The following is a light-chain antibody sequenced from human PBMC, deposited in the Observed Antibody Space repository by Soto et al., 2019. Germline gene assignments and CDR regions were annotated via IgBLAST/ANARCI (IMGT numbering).Light chain of an antibody. CDR2: DVN. CDR1: TSDVGGYNN. V-gene: IGLV2-14*01. CDR3: SSYTNTNTLV. J-gene: IGLJ2*01. Sequence: QSALIQPASVSGSPGQSITISCTGTTSDVGGYNNVSWFQQHPGKVPKLMIYDVNNRPSGVSNRFSGSKSGNTASLTISGPEDEDEADYYCSSYTNTNTLVFGGGTKLTVL.